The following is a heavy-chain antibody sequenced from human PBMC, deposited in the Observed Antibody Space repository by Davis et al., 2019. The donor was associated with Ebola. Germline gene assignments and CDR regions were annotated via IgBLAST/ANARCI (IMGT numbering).Heavy chain of an antibody. Sequence: GESLKISCAASGFTFSNAWMSWVRQAPGKGLEWVGRIKSKTDGGTTDYAAPVKGRFTISRDDSKNTLYLQMNSLKTGDTAVYYCTTVLGWQWLSYFDYWGQGTLVTVSS. CDR1: GFTFSNAW. CDR2: IKSKTDGGTT. J-gene: IGHJ4*02. CDR3: TTVLGWQWLSYFDY. D-gene: IGHD6-19*01. V-gene: IGHV3-15*01.